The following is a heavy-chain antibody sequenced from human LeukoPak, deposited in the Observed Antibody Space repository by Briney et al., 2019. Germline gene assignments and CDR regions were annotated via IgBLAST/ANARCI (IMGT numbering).Heavy chain of an antibody. CDR3: ARGPSITMVRGVIRYYYGMDV. J-gene: IGHJ6*01. Sequence: KTSETLSLTCAVYGGSFSGYYWSWIRQPPGKGLEWIGEINHSGSTNYNPSLKSRVTISVDTSKNQFSLKLSSVTAADTAVYYCARGPSITMVRGVIRYYYGMDVWGPRDHGHRLL. CDR2: INHSGST. V-gene: IGHV4-34*01. D-gene: IGHD3-10*01. CDR1: GGSFSGYY.